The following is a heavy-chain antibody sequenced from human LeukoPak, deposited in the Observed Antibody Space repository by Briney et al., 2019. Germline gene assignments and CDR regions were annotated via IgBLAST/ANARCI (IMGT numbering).Heavy chain of an antibody. Sequence: GRSLRLSCAASGFTFSSYGMHWVRQAPGKGLEWVAVISYDGSNKYYADSVKGRFTISRDNSKNTLYLQMNSLRAEDTAVYYCAKEIGSGYSYFDYWGQGTLVTVSS. D-gene: IGHD3-22*01. CDR1: GFTFSSYG. V-gene: IGHV3-30*18. CDR3: AKEIGSGYSYFDY. J-gene: IGHJ4*02. CDR2: ISYDGSNK.